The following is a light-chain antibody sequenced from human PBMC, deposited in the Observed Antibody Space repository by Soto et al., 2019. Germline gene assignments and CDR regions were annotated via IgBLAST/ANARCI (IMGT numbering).Light chain of an antibody. J-gene: IGKJ4*01. CDR3: QQRSNWPLLT. V-gene: IGKV3-11*01. Sequence: EIGVTQSPATLSVSPGGRATLSCRASQSISDTLAWYQQKPGQAPRLLIYGASNRATGIPARFSGSGSGTDFTLTISSLEPEDFAVYYCQQRSNWPLLTFGGGTKVDIK. CDR1: QSISDT. CDR2: GAS.